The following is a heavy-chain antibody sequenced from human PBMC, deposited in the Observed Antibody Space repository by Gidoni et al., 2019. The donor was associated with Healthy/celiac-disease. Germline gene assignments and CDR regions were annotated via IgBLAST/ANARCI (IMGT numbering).Heavy chain of an antibody. Sequence: QLQLQESGPGLVKPSETLSLTCTVSGGSISSSSYYWGWIRQPPGKGLEWIGSIYYSGSTYYNPSLKSRVTISVDTSKNQFSLKLSSVTAADTAVYYCARSSSGWFGDYYYGMDVWGQGTTVTVSS. V-gene: IGHV4-39*01. CDR3: ARSSSGWFGDYYYGMDV. CDR2: IYYSGST. J-gene: IGHJ6*02. CDR1: GGSISSSSYY. D-gene: IGHD6-19*01.